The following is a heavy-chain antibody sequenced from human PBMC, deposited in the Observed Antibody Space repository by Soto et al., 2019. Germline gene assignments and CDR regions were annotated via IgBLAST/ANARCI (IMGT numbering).Heavy chain of an antibody. CDR1: GYTFTGYY. V-gene: IGHV1-2*04. CDR3: ARDYYGSGSYYNVYYYYGMDV. Sequence: ASVKVSCKASGYTFTGYYMRWVRQAPGQGLEWMGWINPNSGGTNYAQKFQGWVTMTRDTSISTAYMELSRLRSDDTAVYYCARDYYGSGSYYNVYYYYGMDVWGQGTTVTVS. J-gene: IGHJ6*02. CDR2: INPNSGGT. D-gene: IGHD3-10*01.